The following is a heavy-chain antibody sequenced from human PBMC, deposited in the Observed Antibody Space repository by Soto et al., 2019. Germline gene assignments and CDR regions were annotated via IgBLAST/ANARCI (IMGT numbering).Heavy chain of an antibody. J-gene: IGHJ6*02. V-gene: IGHV1-58*01. Sequence: GASVKVSCXDSGSTLTNCAVQWVRQASRQRLEWIGWIVVDSGYTKYAQKFQERVTITRDMSTTTAYMEVSSLRSEDTAVYYCAAGIRYCPGSRCPPSYYYDMDVWGQGTTVTVSS. CDR2: IVVDSGYT. D-gene: IGHD2-8*02. CDR3: AAGIRYCPGSRCPPSYYYDMDV. CDR1: GSTLTNCA.